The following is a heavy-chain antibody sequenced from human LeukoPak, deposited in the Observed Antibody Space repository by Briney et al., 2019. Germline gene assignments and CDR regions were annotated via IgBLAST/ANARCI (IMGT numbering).Heavy chain of an antibody. CDR3: AVILPQGAGRSLHY. V-gene: IGHV1-69*05. J-gene: IGHJ4*02. CDR1: GGTFSSYA. CDR2: IIPIFGTA. D-gene: IGHD2-15*01. Sequence: SVTVSCKASGGTFSSYAISWVRQAPGQGLEWMGGIIPIFGTANYAQKFQGRVTITTDESTSTAYMELSSLRSEDTAVYYCAVILPQGAGRSLHYWGQGTLVTVSS.